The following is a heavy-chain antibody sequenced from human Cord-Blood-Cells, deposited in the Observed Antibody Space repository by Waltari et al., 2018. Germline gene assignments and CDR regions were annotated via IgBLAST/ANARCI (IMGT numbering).Heavy chain of an antibody. D-gene: IGHD6-13*01. Sequence: QVQLPQWGAGLLKPSETLSLTCAVYGGSFSGYYWSWIRQPPGKGLEWIGEINHSGSTNYNPSLKSRVTISVDTSKNQFSLKLSSVTAADTAVYYCARGREKSALIIAAAGTLDYWGQGTLVTVSS. V-gene: IGHV4-34*01. CDR3: ARGREKSALIIAAAGTLDY. CDR1: GGSFSGYY. J-gene: IGHJ4*02. CDR2: INHSGST.